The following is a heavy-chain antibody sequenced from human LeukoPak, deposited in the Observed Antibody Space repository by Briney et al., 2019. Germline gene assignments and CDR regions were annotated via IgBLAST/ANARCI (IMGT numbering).Heavy chain of an antibody. Sequence: GGSLRLSCAASGFTFSDYYMSWIRQAPGKGLEWVSYISSGSTTIYYADSVKGQFTISRDNAKNSLYLQMNSLRAEDTAVYFCARMWGSSWSYFDYWGQGTLVTVSS. CDR2: ISSGSTTI. V-gene: IGHV3-11*04. CDR3: ARMWGSSWSYFDY. D-gene: IGHD6-13*01. CDR1: GFTFSDYY. J-gene: IGHJ4*02.